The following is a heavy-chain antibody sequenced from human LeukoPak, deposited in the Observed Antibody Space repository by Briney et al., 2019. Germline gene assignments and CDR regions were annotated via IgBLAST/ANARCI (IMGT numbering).Heavy chain of an antibody. V-gene: IGHV2-5*05. CDR2: IYWDDDK. CDR3: AHRRGTASSGAFDI. J-gene: IGHJ3*02. D-gene: IGHD1-26*01. CDR1: GFSLSTSGVG. Sequence: SGPTLVNPTQTLTLTCTFSGFSLSTSGVGVGWIRQPPGKALEWLALIYWDDDKRFGPSLNNRLTITKDTSKNQVVLEMTNMDPVDTATYYCAHRRGTASSGAFDIWGQGTRVTVSS.